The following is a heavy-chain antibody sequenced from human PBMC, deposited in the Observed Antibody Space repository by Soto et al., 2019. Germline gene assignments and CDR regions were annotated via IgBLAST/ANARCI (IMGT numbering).Heavy chain of an antibody. D-gene: IGHD4-4*01. CDR1: GFTFSTYG. Sequence: PVGSLRLSCAASGFTFSTYGMHWVRQAPGKGLEWVAVISYDGSNKYYVDSVKGRFTISRDNSKNTLYLQMNSLRAEDTAFYYCAKNLYSNSYYFYYGVDVWGQGTTVTVSS. CDR3: AKNLYSNSYYFYYGVDV. V-gene: IGHV3-30*18. CDR2: ISYDGSNK. J-gene: IGHJ6*02.